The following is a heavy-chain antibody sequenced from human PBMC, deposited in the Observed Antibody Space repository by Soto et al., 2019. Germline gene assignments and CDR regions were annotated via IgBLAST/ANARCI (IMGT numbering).Heavy chain of an antibody. D-gene: IGHD3-22*01. J-gene: IGHJ4*02. CDR3: ASSDRSGFGFDY. V-gene: IGHV3-21*01. CDR1: GFTFSTSS. CDR2: IFSGTPYI. Sequence: GGSLRLSCAASGFTFSTSSMNWVRQAPGKGLEWVSAIFSGTPYIYYADSVKGRFTISRDNAKNSLYLQLNSVTPEDTALYYCASSDRSGFGFDYWGQGTLVTVSS.